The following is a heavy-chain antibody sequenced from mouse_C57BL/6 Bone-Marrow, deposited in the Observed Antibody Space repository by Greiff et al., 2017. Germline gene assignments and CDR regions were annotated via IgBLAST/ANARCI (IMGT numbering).Heavy chain of an antibody. D-gene: IGHD2-1*01. CDR1: GYAFSSSW. J-gene: IGHJ3*01. V-gene: IGHV1-82*01. CDR2: IYPGDGDT. Sequence: VKLMESGPELVKPGASVKISCKASGYAFSSSWMNWVKQRPGKGLEWIGRIYPGDGDTNYNGKFKGKATLTADKSSSTAYMQLSSLTSEDSAVYFCARGDYYGNYGFAYWGQGTLVTVSA. CDR3: ARGDYYGNYGFAY.